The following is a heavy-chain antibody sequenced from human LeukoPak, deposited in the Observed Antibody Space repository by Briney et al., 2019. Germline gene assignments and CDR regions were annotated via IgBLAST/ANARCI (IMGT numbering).Heavy chain of an antibody. CDR1: GYTFTGYY. V-gene: IGHV1-2*02. CDR2: INPNSGGT. J-gene: IGHJ6*03. CDR3: ASTQLVVPLYYYYYYMDV. Sequence: ASVKVSCKASGYTFTGYYMHWVRQAPGQGLEWMGWINPNSGGTNYAQKFQGRVTMTRDTSISTAYMELSRLRSDDTAVYYCASTQLVVPLYYYYYYMDVWGKGTTVTVSS. D-gene: IGHD6-6*01.